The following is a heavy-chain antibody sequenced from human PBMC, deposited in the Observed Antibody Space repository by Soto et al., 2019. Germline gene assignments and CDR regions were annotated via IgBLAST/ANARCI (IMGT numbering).Heavy chain of an antibody. CDR3: ARVNVLRFLEWNYYGMDV. Sequence: SETLSLTCTVSGGSISSGDYYWSWIRQPPGKGLEWIGYIYYSGSTYYNPSLKSRVTISVDTSKNQFSLKLSSVTAADTAVYYCARVNVLRFLEWNYYGMDVWGQGTTVTVSS. D-gene: IGHD3-3*01. CDR2: IYYSGST. CDR1: GGSISSGDYY. J-gene: IGHJ6*02. V-gene: IGHV4-30-4*01.